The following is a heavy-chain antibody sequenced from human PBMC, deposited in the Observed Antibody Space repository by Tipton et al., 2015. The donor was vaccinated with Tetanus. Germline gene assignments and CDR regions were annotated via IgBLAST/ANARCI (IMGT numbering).Heavy chain of an antibody. CDR3: ARANNDYPKKGPFDY. CDR1: GGSVSNGSYY. CDR2: IYYTGST. D-gene: IGHD5-12*01. Sequence: TLSLTCTVSGGSVSNGSYYWNWIRQPPGKGLEWIGHIYYTGSTDYNPSLKSRVAISADTSKNQFSLNLRSVITADTAVYYCARANNDYPKKGPFDYWGQGILVIVSS. J-gene: IGHJ4*02. V-gene: IGHV4-61*01.